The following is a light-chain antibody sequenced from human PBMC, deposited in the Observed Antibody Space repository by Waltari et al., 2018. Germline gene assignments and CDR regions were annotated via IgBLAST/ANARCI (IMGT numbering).Light chain of an antibody. V-gene: IGLV3-19*01. Sequence: SSVLTQDPDVSVALGQTVRITCQGDILRTYYGNWCRQKPGQAPELVIYGKNNRPSGIPDRFSAYSSENTASLIITGAQAEDEADYYCSSRELSGHVVFGGGTRLTVL. CDR2: GKN. J-gene: IGLJ2*01. CDR1: ILRTYY. CDR3: SSRELSGHVV.